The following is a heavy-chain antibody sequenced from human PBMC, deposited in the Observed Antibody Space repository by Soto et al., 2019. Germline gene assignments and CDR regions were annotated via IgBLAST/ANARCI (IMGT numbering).Heavy chain of an antibody. J-gene: IGHJ6*02. Sequence: QVHLEQSGAEVKKPGSSVKVSCKASGGTFRTAAISWLRQAPGQGLEWLGGIMPVFRTPDYAQKFQGRVTITADESTSTAYMELSGLRSDDTAVYYCARDNDRPQLGGNYYYILDVWGQGTTITVSS. D-gene: IGHD2-8*01. CDR3: ARDNDRPQLGGNYYYILDV. V-gene: IGHV1-69*12. CDR1: GGTFRTAA. CDR2: IMPVFRTP.